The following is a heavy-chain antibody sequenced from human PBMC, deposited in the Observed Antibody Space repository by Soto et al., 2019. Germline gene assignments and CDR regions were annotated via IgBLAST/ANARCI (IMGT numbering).Heavy chain of an antibody. CDR2: ISGSGGST. V-gene: IGHV3-23*01. D-gene: IGHD5-18*01. CDR3: AKGGIQLWMGNFDY. CDR1: GFTFSSYA. Sequence: EVQLLESGGGLVQPGGSLRLSCAASGFTFSSYAMSWVRQAPGKGLEWVSAISGSGGSTYYEDSVKGRFTISRDNSKNTLYRQMNSLRAEDTAVYYCAKGGIQLWMGNFDYWGQGTLVTVSS. J-gene: IGHJ4*02.